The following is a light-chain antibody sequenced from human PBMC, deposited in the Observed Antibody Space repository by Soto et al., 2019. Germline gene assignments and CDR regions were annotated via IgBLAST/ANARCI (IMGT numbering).Light chain of an antibody. V-gene: IGLV2-23*01. Sequence: QSVLTQPASVSGSPGQSITISCTGTSSDVGSYNLVSWYQQHPGKAPKLMIYEGSKRPSGVSNRFSGSKSGNTASLTISGLQAEDEADYYCCSYAGSSTVVFGGGTMVTVL. CDR3: CSYAGSSTVV. CDR1: SSDVGSYNL. CDR2: EGS. J-gene: IGLJ2*01.